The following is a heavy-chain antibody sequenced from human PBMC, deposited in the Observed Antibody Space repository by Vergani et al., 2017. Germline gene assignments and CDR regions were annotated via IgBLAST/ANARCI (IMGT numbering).Heavy chain of an antibody. CDR3: ARAVAALLVYAFDI. V-gene: IGHV3-21*01. J-gene: IGHJ3*02. CDR2: ISSSSGNI. D-gene: IGHD6-19*01. Sequence: EVQLVESGGGLVKPGGSLRLSCAASGFTFSSYSMNWVRQAPGKGLEWVSSISSSSGNIYYADSVKGRFTISRDKAKNSLYLQMNSLRAEDTAVYYCARAVAALLVYAFDIWGQGTMVTVSS. CDR1: GFTFSSYS.